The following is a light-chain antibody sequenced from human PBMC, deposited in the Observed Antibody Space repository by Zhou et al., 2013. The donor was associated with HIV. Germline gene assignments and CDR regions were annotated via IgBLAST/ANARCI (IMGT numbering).Light chain of an antibody. V-gene: IGKV3D-20*02. J-gene: IGKJ5*01. Sequence: DIVLTQSPGTLSLSPGEGATLSCRASHTISANYLAWYQQKPGQAPRLLVYGASTRATGIPDRFTGSGSGTDFTLTISSLEPEDFAVYYCQQRNAWPITFGQGTRLEIK. CDR1: HTISANY. CDR2: GAS. CDR3: QQRNAWPIT.